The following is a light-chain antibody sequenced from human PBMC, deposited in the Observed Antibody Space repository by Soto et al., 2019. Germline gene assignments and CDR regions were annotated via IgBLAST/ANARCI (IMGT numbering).Light chain of an antibody. CDR2: ATS. CDR1: QTVSTC. V-gene: IGKV1-39*01. J-gene: IGKJ1*01. CDR3: QQTYTTPRT. Sequence: DTQMTQSPSSLSASVGDRISITCRASQTVSTCLNWYQQKPGKAPTLLISATSTLQSGVPSRFSGSGSGTEFTLTITSLQPEDFATYYCQQTYTTPRTFGQGTKVAIK.